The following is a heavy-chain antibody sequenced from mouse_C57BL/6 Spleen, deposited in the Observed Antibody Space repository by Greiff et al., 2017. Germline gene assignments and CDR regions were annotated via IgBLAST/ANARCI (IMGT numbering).Heavy chain of an antibody. J-gene: IGHJ1*03. CDR2: IDPSDSYT. Sequence: QVQLKQPGAELVKPGASVKLSCKASGYTFTSYWMQWVKQRPGQGLEWIGEIDPSDSYTNYNQKFKGKATLTVDTSSSTAYMQLSSLTSEDSAVYYCARGGTPGYFDVWGTGTTVTVSS. CDR1: GYTFTSYW. D-gene: IGHD2-14*01. CDR3: ARGGTPGYFDV. V-gene: IGHV1-50*01.